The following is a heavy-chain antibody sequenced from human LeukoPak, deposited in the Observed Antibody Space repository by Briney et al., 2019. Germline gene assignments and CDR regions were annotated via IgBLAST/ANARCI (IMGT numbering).Heavy chain of an antibody. CDR1: GYTFTSYD. CDR3: ARGGPYYDFWSGYPGYFDY. J-gene: IGHJ4*02. V-gene: IGHV1-8*01. Sequence: ASVKVSCKASGYTFTSYDINWVRQATGQGLEWMGWMNPNSGNTGYAQKFQGRVTMTRNTSISTAYMELSSLRSEDTAVYYCARGGPYYDFWSGYPGYFDYWGQGTLVTVSS. D-gene: IGHD3-3*01. CDR2: MNPNSGNT.